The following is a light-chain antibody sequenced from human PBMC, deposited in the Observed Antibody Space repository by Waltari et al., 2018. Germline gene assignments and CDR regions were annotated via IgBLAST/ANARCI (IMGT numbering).Light chain of an antibody. V-gene: IGLV3-1*01. CDR1: KLGDKY. CDR3: QAWDSSTASYV. Sequence: SYELTQPPSVSVSPGQTASITCSGDKLGDKYACWYQQKPGQSPVLVIYQDSSRPSGFPGGFSGSNSGKTATLTISGTQAMDEADYYGQAWDSSTASYVFGTGTKVTVL. CDR2: QDS. J-gene: IGLJ1*01.